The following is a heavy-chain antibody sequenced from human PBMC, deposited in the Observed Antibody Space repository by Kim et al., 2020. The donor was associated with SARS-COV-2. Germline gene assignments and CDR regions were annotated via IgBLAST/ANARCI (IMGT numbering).Heavy chain of an antibody. V-gene: IGHV7-4-1*02. CDR3: ARVGIVATIYYFDY. D-gene: IGHD5-12*01. Sequence: AQGFTGRFVFSLDTSVSTAYLQISSLKAEDTAVYYCARVGIVATIYYFDYWGQGTLVTVSS. J-gene: IGHJ4*02.